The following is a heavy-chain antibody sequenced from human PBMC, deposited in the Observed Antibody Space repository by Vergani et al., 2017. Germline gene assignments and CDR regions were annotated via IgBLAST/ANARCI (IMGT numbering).Heavy chain of an antibody. Sequence: QVQLVESGGGVVQPGRSLRLSCAASGFTFSSYAMHWVRQAPGKGLEWVAVISYDGSNKYYADSVKGRFTISRDNSKNTLYLQMNSLRAEDTAVYYCAKDSLIAVAGTGVYYYYGMDVWGQGP. D-gene: IGHD6-19*01. CDR2: ISYDGSNK. CDR1: GFTFSSYA. V-gene: IGHV3-30-3*01. CDR3: AKDSLIAVAGTGVYYYYGMDV. J-gene: IGHJ6*02.